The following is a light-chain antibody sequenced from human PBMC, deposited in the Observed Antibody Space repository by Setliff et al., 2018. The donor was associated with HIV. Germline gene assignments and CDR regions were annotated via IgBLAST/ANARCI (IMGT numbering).Light chain of an antibody. Sequence: DIVMTQSPDSLTVSLGERATINCKSSQNVLPSSNNKSYLAWYHQRPGQPPNLLIHWASTRESGVPDRLSGSGSGTDFNLTITSLQAEDVGVYYCQQYYSTPPYTFGQGTKV. V-gene: IGKV4-1*01. CDR3: QQYYSTPPYT. J-gene: IGKJ2*01. CDR2: WAS. CDR1: QNVLPSSNNKSY.